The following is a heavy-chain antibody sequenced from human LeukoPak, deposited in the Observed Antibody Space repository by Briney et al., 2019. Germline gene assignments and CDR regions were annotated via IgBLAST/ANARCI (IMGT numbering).Heavy chain of an antibody. D-gene: IGHD2-2*01. CDR1: GYTFTSYD. V-gene: IGHV1-18*01. J-gene: IGHJ3*02. CDR3: ARDIVVVPAHDAFDI. CDR2: ISVYSGNT. Sequence: GASVKVSCKASGYTFTSYDISWVRQAPGQGLEWMGWISVYSGNTNYAQKLQGRVTMTTDTSTSTAYMELRSLRSDNTAVYYCARDIVVVPAHDAFDIWGQGTMVTVSS.